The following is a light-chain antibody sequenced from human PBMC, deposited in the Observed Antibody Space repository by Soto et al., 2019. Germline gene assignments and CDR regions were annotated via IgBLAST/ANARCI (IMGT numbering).Light chain of an antibody. CDR2: WAS. V-gene: IGKV4-1*01. CDR1: QSVLYSSNNKNY. J-gene: IGKJ2*01. Sequence: DIVMTQSPDSLAVSLGEMATINCKSSQSVLYSSNNKNYLGWYQQKPGQTPKLLIYWASTRDSGIPDRYSGSGSGTDLALTISSLQAEDVAVYYCQQYCSPPYTFGQGTRLEIK. CDR3: QQYCSPPYT.